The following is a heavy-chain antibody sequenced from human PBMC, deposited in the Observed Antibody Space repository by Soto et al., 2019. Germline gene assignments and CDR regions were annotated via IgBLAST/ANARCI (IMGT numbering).Heavy chain of an antibody. J-gene: IGHJ5*02. V-gene: IGHV4-39*01. CDR3: AGQETKVTTPRRAWFDP. Sequence: QLQLRESGPGLVKPSETLSLTCTVSGGSIYSTNYYWAWIRQPPGKGLEWIGTIFYSGTTYYNPSLQGRVAISVDTSKSQFSLRLSSVTAADTAVYYCAGQETKVTTPRRAWFDPWGQGTLVTVSS. CDR1: GGSIYSTNYY. CDR2: IFYSGTT. D-gene: IGHD4-4*01.